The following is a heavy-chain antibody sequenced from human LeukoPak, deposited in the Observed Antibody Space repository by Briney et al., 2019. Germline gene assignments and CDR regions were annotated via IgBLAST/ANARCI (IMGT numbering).Heavy chain of an antibody. D-gene: IGHD4-17*01. CDR1: GYTFTSYY. Sequence: GASVKVSCKASGYTFTSYYMHWVRQAPGQGLEWMGWINPNSGGTNYAQKFQGRVTMTRDTSISTAYMELSRLRSDDTAVYYCARRGEDYYYYYMDVWGKGTTVTVSS. J-gene: IGHJ6*03. CDR2: INPNSGGT. V-gene: IGHV1-2*02. CDR3: ARRGEDYYYYYMDV.